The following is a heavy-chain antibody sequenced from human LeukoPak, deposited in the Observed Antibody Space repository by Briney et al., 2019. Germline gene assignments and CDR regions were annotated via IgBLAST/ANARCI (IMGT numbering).Heavy chain of an antibody. CDR3: ARSGAYCSSTSCFVYFDY. CDR2: IYYSGST. CDR1: GGSISSYY. J-gene: IGHJ4*02. D-gene: IGHD2-2*01. Sequence: PSETLSLTCTVSGGSISSYYWSWIRQPPGKGLEWIGYIYYSGSTNYNPSLKSRFTISVDTSKNQSSLKLSSVTAADTAVYYCARSGAYCSSTSCFVYFDYWGQGTLVTVSS. V-gene: IGHV4-59*08.